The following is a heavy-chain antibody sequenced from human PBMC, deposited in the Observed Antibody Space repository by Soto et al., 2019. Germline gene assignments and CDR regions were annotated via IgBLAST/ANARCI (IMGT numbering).Heavy chain of an antibody. J-gene: IGHJ6*03. Sequence: SETLSLTYAVYGGSFSGYYWSLLRQPPGKGLEWIGEINHRGSTDYNTSLMSRVTISVDTSKNQFSLKLSSVTAADTAVYYCARGVQVTVNSYYYMDVWGKGTTVTVSS. CDR3: ARGVQVTVNSYYYMDV. D-gene: IGHD4-17*01. V-gene: IGHV4-34*01. CDR2: INHRGST. CDR1: GGSFSGYY.